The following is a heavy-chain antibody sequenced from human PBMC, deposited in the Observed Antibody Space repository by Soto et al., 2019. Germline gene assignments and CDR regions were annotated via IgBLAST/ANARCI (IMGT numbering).Heavy chain of an antibody. J-gene: IGHJ4*02. Sequence: EVQLVESGGGLVQPGGSLRLSCAVSGFTFSTYCMHWVRQAPETGLVWVSRICRDGSGTDYADSVKGRFAISRDDARNSLYLQMNSLRVEDPAIYYCVRGSSPWRGMDYWGQGTLVTVSS. CDR2: ICRDGSGT. V-gene: IGHV3-74*01. CDR1: GFTFSTYC. D-gene: IGHD6-13*01. CDR3: VRGSSPWRGMDY.